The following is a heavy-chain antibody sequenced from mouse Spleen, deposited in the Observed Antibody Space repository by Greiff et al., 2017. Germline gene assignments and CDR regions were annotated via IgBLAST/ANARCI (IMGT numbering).Heavy chain of an antibody. CDR2: INPSNGGT. CDR1: GYTFTSYW. J-gene: IGHJ3*01. Sequence: VKLQQPGTELVKPGASVKLSCKASGYTFTSYWMHWVKQRPGQGLEWIGNINPSNGGTNYNEKFKSKATLTVDKSSSTAYMQLSSLTSEDSAVYYCARWGSYYSYDVGPFAYWGQGTLVTVSA. CDR3: ARWGSYYSYDVGPFAY. D-gene: IGHD2-12*01. V-gene: IGHV1-53*01.